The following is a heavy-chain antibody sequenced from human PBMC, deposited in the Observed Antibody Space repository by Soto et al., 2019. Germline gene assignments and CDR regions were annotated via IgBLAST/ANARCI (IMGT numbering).Heavy chain of an antibody. CDR2: IWSDGSNK. Sequence: QVPLVESGGGVVQHGRSLRLSCAASGFTFSSYGMHWVRQAPGKGLEWVAVIWSDGSNKYYADSVKGRFTVSRDDSMNARYLQMNSLGDEGAAVYYCGRGGCVTNSVDGWGQGSLVTVCS. CDR3: GRGGCVTNSVDG. D-gene: IGHD1-1*01. CDR1: GFTFSSYG. V-gene: IGHV3-33*01. J-gene: IGHJ4*02.